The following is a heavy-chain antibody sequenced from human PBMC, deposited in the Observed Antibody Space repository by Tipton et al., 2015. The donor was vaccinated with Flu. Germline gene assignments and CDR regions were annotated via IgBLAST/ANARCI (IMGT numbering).Heavy chain of an antibody. CDR3: ARTRGYSYADWSLDL. J-gene: IGHJ2*01. V-gene: IGHV4-59*01. CDR2: IYYSGST. D-gene: IGHD5-18*01. CDR1: GDSISSYY. Sequence: TLSLTCTVSGDSISSYYWSWIRQPPGKGLEWIGYIYYSGSTKYNPSLKSRVTISVDTSKNQFSLKLSSVTAADTAVYYCARTRGYSYADWSLDLWGRGTLVTVSS.